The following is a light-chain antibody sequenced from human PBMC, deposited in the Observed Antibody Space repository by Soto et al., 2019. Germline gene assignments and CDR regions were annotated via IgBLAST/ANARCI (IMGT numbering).Light chain of an antibody. CDR3: QQYNSLPT. CDR2: GAS. CDR1: QSITTE. J-gene: IGKJ1*01. V-gene: IGKV1-5*01. Sequence: DIQMTQSHSTLSASAGDRVTITCRASQSITTELAWYQQKPGKAPKLLIYGASSLESGVPSRFSGSGSGTEFTLTISSLQPDDFATYYCQQYNSLPTFGQGTKV.